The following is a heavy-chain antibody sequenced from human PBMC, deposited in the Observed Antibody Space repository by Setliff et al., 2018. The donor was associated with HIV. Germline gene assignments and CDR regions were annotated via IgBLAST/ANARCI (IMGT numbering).Heavy chain of an antibody. D-gene: IGHD3-10*01. CDR1: GGSISTYY. J-gene: IGHJ3*02. Sequence: ETLSLTCTVSGGSISTYYWSWIRQPPGKGLEWIGSIYYSGSTNYNPSLKSRVSISVDTSKNQFSLKLSSVTAADTAMYYCGRVGFGELFGAFDIWGQGIMVTVSS. V-gene: IGHV4-59*01. CDR2: IYYSGST. CDR3: GRVGFGELFGAFDI.